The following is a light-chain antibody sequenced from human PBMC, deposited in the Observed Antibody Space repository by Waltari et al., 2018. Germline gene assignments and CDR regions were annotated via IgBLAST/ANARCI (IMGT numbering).Light chain of an antibody. V-gene: IGLV2-11*01. Sequence: QSALTQPRSVSGSPGQSVTISCTGTSNDVGGYDYVSWYRHHPGKAPQVMIYEVTKWPSGVPDRFSGSRSGNPASLTISGLQADDEATYYCCSYAGTYTYVLFGGGTKLTVL. CDR1: SNDVGGYDY. CDR2: EVT. CDR3: CSYAGTYTYVL. J-gene: IGLJ2*01.